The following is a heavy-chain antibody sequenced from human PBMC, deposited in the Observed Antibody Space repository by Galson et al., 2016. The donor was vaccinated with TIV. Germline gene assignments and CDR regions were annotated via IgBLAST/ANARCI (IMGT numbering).Heavy chain of an antibody. CDR1: GFTVSGTS. CDR3: ARVSGVVRGYGLDV. Sequence: SLRLSCAGSGFTVSGTSMSWVRQAPGKGLEWVSLIYSAGNTFYADSVKGRFTLSRDNSKNTVYLQISSLRVEDTAVYYCARVSGVVRGYGLDVWGQGTMVTVS. J-gene: IGHJ6*02. V-gene: IGHV3-53*01. CDR2: IYSAGNT. D-gene: IGHD3-10*01.